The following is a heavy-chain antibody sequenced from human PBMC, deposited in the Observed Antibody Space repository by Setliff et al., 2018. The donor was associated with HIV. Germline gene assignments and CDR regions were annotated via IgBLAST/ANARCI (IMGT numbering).Heavy chain of an antibody. V-gene: IGHV4-59*08. CDR1: GGSITNKY. CDR2: VSSSGTT. Sequence: SETLSLTCAVSGGSITNKYWSWIRQPPGKGLEWLGYVSSSGTTNYTPSLESRLTISVDTSKNQFSLKLSSVTAADTAVYYCAVAYCGGDCYWITPYYFDYWGQGTLVTVSS. D-gene: IGHD2-21*02. CDR3: AVAYCGGDCYWITPYYFDY. J-gene: IGHJ4*02.